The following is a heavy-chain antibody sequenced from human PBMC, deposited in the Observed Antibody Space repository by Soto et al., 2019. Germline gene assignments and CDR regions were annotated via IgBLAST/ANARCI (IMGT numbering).Heavy chain of an antibody. D-gene: IGHD6-19*01. CDR3: ASTLLIAVAGYFDY. V-gene: IGHV1-69*13. CDR2: IIPIFGTA. Sequence: SVKVSCKASGGTFSSYAISWVRQAPGQGLEWMGGIIPIFGTANYAQKFQGRVTITADESTSTAYMELSSLRSEDTAVYYCASTLLIAVAGYFDYWGQGXLVTVSS. J-gene: IGHJ4*02. CDR1: GGTFSSYA.